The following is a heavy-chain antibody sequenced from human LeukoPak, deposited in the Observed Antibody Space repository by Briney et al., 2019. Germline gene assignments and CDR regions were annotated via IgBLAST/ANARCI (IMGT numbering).Heavy chain of an antibody. V-gene: IGHV3-11*04. D-gene: IGHD3-22*01. CDR1: GFTFSDYY. Sequence: GGSLRLSCAASGFTFSDYYMSWIRQAPGKGLEWVSYISSSGSTIYYADSVKGRFTISRDNSKNTLYLQMNSLRAEDTAVYYCAKPYDSSGYGYFDYWGQGTLVTVSS. J-gene: IGHJ4*02. CDR3: AKPYDSSGYGYFDY. CDR2: ISSSGSTI.